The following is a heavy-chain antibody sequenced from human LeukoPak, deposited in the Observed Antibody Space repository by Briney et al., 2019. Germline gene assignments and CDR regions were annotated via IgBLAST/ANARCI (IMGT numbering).Heavy chain of an antibody. V-gene: IGHV3-48*02. CDR2: IRTSGGGVV. J-gene: IGHJ3*01. CDR1: GFTFTSYT. CDR3: VRDQFYAFDV. Sequence: GGSLRLSCAASGFTFTSYTMNWVRQAPGKGLEWISYIRTSGGGVVSYTDSVRGRFTISTDSAKNSLYLQMNSLRDDDTAVYYCVRDQFYAFDVWGQGTMVTVSS.